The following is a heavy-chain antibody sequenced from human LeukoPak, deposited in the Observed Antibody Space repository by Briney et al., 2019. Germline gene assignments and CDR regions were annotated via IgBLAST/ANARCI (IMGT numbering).Heavy chain of an antibody. CDR1: GGSITDTTYY. J-gene: IGHJ4*02. V-gene: IGHV4-39*01. CDR3: ARRGNIRQHFDY. D-gene: IGHD1/OR15-1a*01. CDR2: IYYSGTT. Sequence: PSETLSLTCTVSGGSITDTTYYWGWIRQPPGKGLEWIGSIYYSGTTYYNPPLKSRFTIFVDTSKNQVFLNLSSVTAADTAVYYCARRGNIRQHFDYWGQGTLVTVSS.